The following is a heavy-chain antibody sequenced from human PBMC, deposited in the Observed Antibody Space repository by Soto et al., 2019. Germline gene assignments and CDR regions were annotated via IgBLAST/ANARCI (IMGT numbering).Heavy chain of an antibody. V-gene: IGHV1-69*13. CDR2: IIPMFGTT. Sequence: ASVKVSCKASGGTFSRYAISWVRQAPGQGLEWMGGIIPMFGTTNYAQKFQGRVTITADESTSTAYMELSSLRSEGTAVYYCARAPGYSYAVKAFDIWGQGTMVTVSS. CDR3: ARAPGYSYAVKAFDI. CDR1: GGTFSRYA. D-gene: IGHD5-18*01. J-gene: IGHJ3*02.